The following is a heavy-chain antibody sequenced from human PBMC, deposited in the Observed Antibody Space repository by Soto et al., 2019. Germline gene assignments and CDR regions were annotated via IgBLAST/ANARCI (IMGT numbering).Heavy chain of an antibody. J-gene: IGHJ5*02. V-gene: IGHV4-4*02. D-gene: IGHD3-10*01. CDR2: VSQSGNT. Sequence: QVQLQESGPGLVKPSGTLSLTCTVSGDSISGSYWWSWVRQPPGKGLEWIGEVSQSGNTNYNPSLMIRLTISVDKSKNQFSLRLTYVTAADTGIYYCAREVPGLREVNRNWFDPWGQGTLVTVSS. CDR3: AREVPGLREVNRNWFDP. CDR1: GDSISGSYW.